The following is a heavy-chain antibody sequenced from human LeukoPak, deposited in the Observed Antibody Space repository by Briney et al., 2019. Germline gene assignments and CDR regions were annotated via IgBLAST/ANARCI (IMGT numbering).Heavy chain of an antibody. CDR2: IRYDGGSI. CDR1: GFALTAYG. V-gene: IGHV3-30*02. D-gene: IGHD5-18*01. J-gene: IGHJ6*03. Sequence: GGSLRLSCEASGFALTAYGMSWVRQAPGKGLEWVTFIRYDGGSIYYADSVKGRFTISRDNSNNTLYLQMNSLRPEDTAVYYCAKDGGYSYGDYYFYYMDVWGNGTTVTISS. CDR3: AKDGGYSYGDYYFYYMDV.